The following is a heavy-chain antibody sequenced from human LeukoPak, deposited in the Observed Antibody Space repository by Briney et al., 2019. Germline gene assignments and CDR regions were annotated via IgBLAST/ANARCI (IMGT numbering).Heavy chain of an antibody. CDR1: GYTFTSYY. Sequence: ASVKVSCKASGYTFTSYYMHWVRQAPGQGLEWMGIINPSGGSTSYAQKFQGRVTMTRNTSISTAYMELSSLRSEDTAVYYCARGHRVNGYSYGYGIGYWGQGTLVTVSS. J-gene: IGHJ4*02. CDR2: INPSGGST. CDR3: ARGHRVNGYSYGYGIGY. D-gene: IGHD5-18*01. V-gene: IGHV1-46*01.